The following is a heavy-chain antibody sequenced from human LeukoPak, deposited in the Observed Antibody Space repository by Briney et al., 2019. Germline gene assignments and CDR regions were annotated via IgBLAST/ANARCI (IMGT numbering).Heavy chain of an antibody. J-gene: IGHJ4*02. CDR1: GYSFTSYW. D-gene: IGHD6-19*01. CDR3: ARHHHSSGSLFDY. Sequence: GESLKISCEGSGYSFTSYWIGWVRQMPGKGLEWMGIIYPGDSDTRYSPSFQGQVTISADKSISTAYLQWSSLKASDTAMYYCARHHHSSGSLFDYWGQGTLVTVSS. V-gene: IGHV5-51*01. CDR2: IYPGDSDT.